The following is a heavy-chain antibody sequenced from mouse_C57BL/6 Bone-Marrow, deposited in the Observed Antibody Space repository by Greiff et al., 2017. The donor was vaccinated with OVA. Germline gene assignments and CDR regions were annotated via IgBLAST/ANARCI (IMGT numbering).Heavy chain of an antibody. Sequence: QVQLQQPGAELVRPGTSVKLSCKASGYTFTSYWVHWVKQRPGQGLEWIGVIDPSDSYTNYNQKFKGKATLTVDTSSSTAYMQLSSLTSEDSAVYYCARDYGSSLAYWGQGTLVTVSA. CDR1: GYTFTSYW. CDR2: IDPSDSYT. J-gene: IGHJ3*01. CDR3: ARDYGSSLAY. D-gene: IGHD1-1*01. V-gene: IGHV1-59*01.